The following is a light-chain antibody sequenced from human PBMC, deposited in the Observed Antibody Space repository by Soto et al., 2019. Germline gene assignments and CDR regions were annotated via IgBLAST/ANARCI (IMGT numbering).Light chain of an antibody. CDR1: QSVSNNY. J-gene: IGKJ2*01. CDR2: GAS. CDR3: QQYGSSPNA. Sequence: EIVLTQSPGTLSLSPGERATLSCRASQSVSNNYLAWYQQRLGQAPRLLIHGASIRGTSIPDRCSGSGSGTDFTLTISRLEPEDFAVYYCQQYGSSPNAVGQGTKVEIK. V-gene: IGKV3-20*01.